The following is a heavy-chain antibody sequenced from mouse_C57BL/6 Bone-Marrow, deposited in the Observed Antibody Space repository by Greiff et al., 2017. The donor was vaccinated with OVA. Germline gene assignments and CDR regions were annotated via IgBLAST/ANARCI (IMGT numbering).Heavy chain of an antibody. CDR3: ARRTGSWFAY. D-gene: IGHD4-1*01. CDR2: IYPRSGNT. Sequence: VQGVESGAELARPGASVKLSCKASGYTFTSYGISWVKQRTGQGLEWIGEIYPRSGNTYYNEKFKGKATLTADKSSSTAYMELRSLTSEDSAVYFCARRTGSWFAYWGQGTLVTVSA. V-gene: IGHV1-81*01. CDR1: GYTFTSYG. J-gene: IGHJ3*01.